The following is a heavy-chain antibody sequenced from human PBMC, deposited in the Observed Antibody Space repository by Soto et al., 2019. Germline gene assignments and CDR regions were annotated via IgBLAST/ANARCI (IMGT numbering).Heavy chain of an antibody. D-gene: IGHD1-1*01. J-gene: IGHJ4*02. CDR2: ICAHNGNT. V-gene: IGHV1-18*01. Sequence: QVHLVQSGAEVKKPGASVKVSCKCSGYTFTSYGITWVRQAPGQGLEWMGWICAHNGNTDYAQKLQRRVTVTRDTSTSTVYMELRSLRSDDTAVNYCARGRYGDYWGQGALVTVSS. CDR3: ARGRYGDY. CDR1: GYTFTSYG.